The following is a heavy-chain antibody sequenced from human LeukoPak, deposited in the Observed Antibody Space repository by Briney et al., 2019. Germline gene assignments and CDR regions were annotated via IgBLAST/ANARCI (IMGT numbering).Heavy chain of an antibody. D-gene: IGHD6-13*01. CDR1: GYTFTSYA. CDR2: ISAGNGNT. Sequence: ASVKVSCKASGYTFTSYAIHWVRQAPGQRLEWMGWISAGNGNTKYSQNFQGRVTFISNTSATTAFMELSSLRSEDAAVYYCARDPINSSSWYYYYYYYGMDVWGQGTTVTVSS. V-gene: IGHV1-3*01. CDR3: ARDPINSSSWYYYYYYYGMDV. J-gene: IGHJ6*02.